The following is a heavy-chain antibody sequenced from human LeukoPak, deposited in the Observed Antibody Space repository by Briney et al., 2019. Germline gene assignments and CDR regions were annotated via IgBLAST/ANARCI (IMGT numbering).Heavy chain of an antibody. CDR1: GFNFNNAW. V-gene: IGHV3-15*07. CDR3: TRGSNRDDSSDFDC. D-gene: IGHD3-22*01. CDR2: IRSNAYGGAT. J-gene: IGHJ4*02. Sequence: GGSLRLSRAASGFNFNNAWMNWVRQAPGKGLEWVGRIRSNAYGGATESAAPVTGRFTISRDDSENTLYLQMNSLKIEDTAVYYCTRGSNRDDSSDFDCWGQGTLVTVSS.